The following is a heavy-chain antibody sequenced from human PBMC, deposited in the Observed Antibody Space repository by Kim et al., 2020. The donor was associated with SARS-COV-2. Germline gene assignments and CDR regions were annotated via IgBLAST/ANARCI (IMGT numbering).Heavy chain of an antibody. Sequence: GGSLRLSCAASGFTFSSYAMHWVRQAPGKGLEWVAVISYDGSNKYYADSVKGRFTISRDNSKNTLYLQMNSLRAEDTAVYYCARDYCSSTSCYIFDYWG. V-gene: IGHV3-30*04. CDR2: ISYDGSNK. D-gene: IGHD2-2*02. J-gene: IGHJ4*01. CDR1: GFTFSSYA. CDR3: ARDYCSSTSCYIFDY.